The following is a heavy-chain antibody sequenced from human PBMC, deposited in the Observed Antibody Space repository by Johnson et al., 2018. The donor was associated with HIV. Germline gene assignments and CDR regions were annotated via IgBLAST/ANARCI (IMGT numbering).Heavy chain of an antibody. CDR1: GFTVSSNY. J-gene: IGHJ3*02. CDR3: ARDRVPDAFDI. D-gene: IGHD3-3*01. V-gene: IGHV3-66*01. CDR2: IYSGGST. Sequence: EVQVVESGGGLVQPGGSLRLSCAASGFTVSSNYMSWVRQAPGKGLEWVSVIYSGGSTYYADSVKGRFTISRDNSKNTLYLQMNSLRAEDTAVYYCARDRVPDAFDIWGQGTMVTVSS.